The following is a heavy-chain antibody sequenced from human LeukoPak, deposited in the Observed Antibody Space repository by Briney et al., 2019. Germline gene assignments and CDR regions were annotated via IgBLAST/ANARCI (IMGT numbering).Heavy chain of an antibody. D-gene: IGHD3-10*01. CDR2: ISAYNGNT. V-gene: IGHV1-18*01. J-gene: IGHJ4*02. CDR3: ARDGKGKLLWFGES. Sequence: ASVKDSCKASGYTFTSYGISWVRQAPGQGLEWMGWISAYNGNTNYAQKLQGRVTMTTDTSTSTAYMELRSLRSDDTAVYYCARDGKGKLLWFGESWGQGTLVTVSS. CDR1: GYTFTSYG.